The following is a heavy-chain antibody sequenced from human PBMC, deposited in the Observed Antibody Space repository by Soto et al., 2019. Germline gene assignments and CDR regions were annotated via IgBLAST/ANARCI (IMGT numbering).Heavy chain of an antibody. CDR3: AREVEYTSAFGISSSFDY. CDR2: ISKGGSNL. Sequence: LRLSCAASGFTLSSYAIHWVRQAPGKGLEWVTVISKGGSNLYFADSVKGRFTISRDNSKNTLYLQMNSLRSEDTAVYYCAREVEYTSAFGISSSFDYWGQGTLVTVPQ. D-gene: IGHD6-19*01. V-gene: IGHV3-30-3*01. J-gene: IGHJ4*02. CDR1: GFTLSSYA.